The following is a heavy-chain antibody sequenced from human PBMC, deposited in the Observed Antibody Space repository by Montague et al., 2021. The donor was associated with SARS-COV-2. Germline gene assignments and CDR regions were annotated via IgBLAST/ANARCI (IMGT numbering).Heavy chain of an antibody. Sequence: SETLSLTCAVYGGSFSGYYWSWIRQPPGRGLEWIGETNDSGRTNYNPSLKGRVTISVDTSKNQFSLRLSSVTAAETAVYYCARGYCSGGGCYYYYGMDVWGQGTTVTVSS. D-gene: IGHD2-15*01. J-gene: IGHJ6*02. CDR2: TNDSGRT. CDR3: ARGYCSGGGCYYYYGMDV. V-gene: IGHV4-34*01. CDR1: GGSFSGYY.